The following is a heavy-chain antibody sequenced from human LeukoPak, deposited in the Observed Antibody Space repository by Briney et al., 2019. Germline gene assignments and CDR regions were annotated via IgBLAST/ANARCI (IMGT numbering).Heavy chain of an antibody. CDR2: IIPIFGTA. CDR3: AGVAYYDFWSGLEGYTYYYGMDV. D-gene: IGHD3-3*01. J-gene: IGHJ6*02. V-gene: IGHV1-69*13. CDR1: GGTFSSYA. Sequence: SVKVSCKASGGTFSSYAISWVRQAPGQGLEWMGGIIPIFGTANYAQKFQGRVTITADESTSTAYMELSSLRSEDTAVYYCAGVAYYDFWSGLEGYTYYYGMDVWGQGTTVTVSS.